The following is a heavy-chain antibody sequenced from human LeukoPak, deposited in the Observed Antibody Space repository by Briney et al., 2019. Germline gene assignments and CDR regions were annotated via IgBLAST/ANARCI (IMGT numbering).Heavy chain of an antibody. CDR2: ISAYNGNT. V-gene: IGHV1-18*01. D-gene: IGHD2-2*01. CDR1: GYTFTSYG. J-gene: IGHJ4*02. CDR3: ARDLRVVVPAAMPAFDLDY. Sequence: GASVKVSCKASGYTFTSYGISWVRQAPGQGLEWMGWISAYNGNTNYAQKLQGRVTMTTDTSTSTAYMELRSLRSDDTAVYYCARDLRVVVPAAMPAFDLDYWGQGTLVTVSS.